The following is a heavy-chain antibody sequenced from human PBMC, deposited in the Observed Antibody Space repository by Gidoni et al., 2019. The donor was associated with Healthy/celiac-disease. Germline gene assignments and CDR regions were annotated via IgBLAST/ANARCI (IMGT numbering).Heavy chain of an antibody. CDR1: GFTFSSYA. V-gene: IGHV3-30-3*01. D-gene: IGHD6-13*01. CDR3: AREGTYSSSWYTPYYYYGMDV. CDR2: ISYDGSNK. J-gene: IGHJ6*02. Sequence: QVQLVESGGGVVQPGRSLRLSCAASGFTFSSYAMHWLRQAPGKGLEWVAVISYDGSNKYSADSVKGRFTISRDNSKNTLYLQMNSLRAEDTAVYYCAREGTYSSSWYTPYYYYGMDVWGQGTTVTVSS.